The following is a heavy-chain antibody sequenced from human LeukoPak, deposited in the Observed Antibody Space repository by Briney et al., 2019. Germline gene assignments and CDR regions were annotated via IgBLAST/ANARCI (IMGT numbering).Heavy chain of an antibody. CDR2: IYYSGST. J-gene: IGHJ4*02. V-gene: IGHV4-39*07. CDR3: ARVITMVRGVPYYYFDY. CDR1: GGSISSSSYY. Sequence: SETLSLTCTVSGGSISSSSYYWGWIRQPPGKGLEWIGSIYYSGSTYYNPSLKSRVTISVDTSKNQFSLKLSSVTAADTAVYYCARVITMVRGVPYYYFDYWGQGTLVTVSS. D-gene: IGHD3-10*01.